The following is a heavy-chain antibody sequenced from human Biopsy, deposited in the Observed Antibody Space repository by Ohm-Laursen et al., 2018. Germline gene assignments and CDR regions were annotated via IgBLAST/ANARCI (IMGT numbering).Heavy chain of an antibody. CDR3: VAYPSSGFFENNDDFAMDV. D-gene: IGHD6-19*01. V-gene: IGHV1-69*13. Sequence: SVKVSCKASGGAFTNYAINWVRQAPGHGLEWMGGIITVSEKEGYAERFQGRVTITAGVTTTTAYMDLSGLRSEDTAVYYCVAYPSSGFFENNDDFAMDVWGQGTTVIVSS. J-gene: IGHJ6*02. CDR2: IITVSEKE. CDR1: GGAFTNYA.